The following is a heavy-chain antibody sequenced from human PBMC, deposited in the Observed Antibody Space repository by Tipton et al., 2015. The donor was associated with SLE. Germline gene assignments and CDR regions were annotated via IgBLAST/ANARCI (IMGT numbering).Heavy chain of an antibody. CDR2: IRYDGNNK. D-gene: IGHD6-13*01. V-gene: IGHV3-30*02. J-gene: IGHJ3*02. Sequence: QLVQSGGGVVQPGGSLRLSCAASGFTFSTYGMHWVRQVPGKGLEWVTFIRYDGNNKYYADSVKGRFNISRDNSKNTLYLQMNSLRAEDTAVYYCAKDRGSSSPWAFDIWGQGTMVTVSS. CDR3: AKDRGSSSPWAFDI. CDR1: GFTFSTYG.